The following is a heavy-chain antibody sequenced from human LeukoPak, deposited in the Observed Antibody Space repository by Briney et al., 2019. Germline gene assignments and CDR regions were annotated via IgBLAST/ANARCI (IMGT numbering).Heavy chain of an antibody. J-gene: IGHJ4*02. CDR1: GGSISSGDYY. CDR3: ASGDYARFAPYY. Sequence: SQTLSLTCTVSGGSISSGDYYWSWIRQPPGKGLEWIGYIYYSGSTYYNPSLKSRVTISVDTSKNQFSLKLSSVTAADTAVYYCASGDYARFAPYYWGQGTLVTVSS. D-gene: IGHD4-17*01. CDR2: IYYSGST. V-gene: IGHV4-30-4*01.